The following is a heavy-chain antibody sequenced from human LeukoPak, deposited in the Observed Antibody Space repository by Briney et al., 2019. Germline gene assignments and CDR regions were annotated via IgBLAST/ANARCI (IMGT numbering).Heavy chain of an antibody. V-gene: IGHV1-24*01. CDR3: TRSAVVLPYYFDY. CDR1: GYTLSELS. D-gene: IGHD3-22*01. J-gene: IGHJ4*02. Sequence: ASVKVSCKVSGYTLSELSMHWVRQAHGKGHEWMGSFDPENGETLYAPDFQGRVSLTEDTSAATAYMELISLRSEDTAVYYCTRSAVVLPYYFDYWGQGTLVIVSS. CDR2: FDPENGET.